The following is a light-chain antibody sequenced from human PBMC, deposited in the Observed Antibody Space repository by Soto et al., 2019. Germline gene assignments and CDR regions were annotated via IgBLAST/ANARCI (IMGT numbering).Light chain of an antibody. Sequence: DIQMTQSPSSVSASVGDRVTITCRASQGIASWLAWYQQRPGKAPELLIFAATTLHNGVPSRFSGSASGTYFNLTXSXLXPEXXXXXXXQXXNSFPLTFGGGTRVDIK. CDR2: AAT. CDR1: QGIASW. V-gene: IGKV1-12*01. J-gene: IGKJ4*01. CDR3: QXXNSFPLT.